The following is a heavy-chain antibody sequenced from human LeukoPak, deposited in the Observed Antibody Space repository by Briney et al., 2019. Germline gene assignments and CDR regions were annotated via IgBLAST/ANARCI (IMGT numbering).Heavy chain of an antibody. CDR3: ARSKGSSFRSPLDY. D-gene: IGHD6-6*01. J-gene: IGHJ4*02. V-gene: IGHV3-21*01. CDR2: ISSSSSYI. CDR1: GFTFSSYS. Sequence: PGGSLRLSCAASGFTFSSYSMNWVRQAPGKGLEWVSSISSSSSYIYYADSVKGRFTISRDNAKNSLYLQMNSLRAEDTAVYYCARSKGSSFRSPLDYWGQGTLVTVSS.